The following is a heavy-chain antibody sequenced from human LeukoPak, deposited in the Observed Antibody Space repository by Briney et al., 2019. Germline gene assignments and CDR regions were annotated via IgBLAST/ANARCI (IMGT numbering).Heavy chain of an antibody. Sequence: GGSLRLSCAASGFTFSSYSMNWVRQAPGKGLEWVSYISSSSSTIYYADSVKGRFTISRDNANDSLYLQMNSLRAEDTAVYYCAREGGFYYFDYWGQGTLVTVSS. V-gene: IGHV3-48*01. J-gene: IGHJ4*02. CDR2: ISSSSSTI. D-gene: IGHD5-12*01. CDR1: GFTFSSYS. CDR3: AREGGFYYFDY.